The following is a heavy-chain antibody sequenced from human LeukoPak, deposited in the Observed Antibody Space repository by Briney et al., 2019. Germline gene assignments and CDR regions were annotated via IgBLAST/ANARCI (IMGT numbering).Heavy chain of an antibody. Sequence: SETLSLTCTVSGGSISSNSHYWGWIRLPPGKGLEWIGSIYYSGSTYYNPSLKSRVTISVDTSKNQFSLKLSSVTAADTAVYYCAGNYYGSGSYYSEDRYWGQGTLVTVSS. CDR1: GGSISSNSHY. J-gene: IGHJ4*02. CDR2: IYYSGST. V-gene: IGHV4-39*07. CDR3: AGNYYGSGSYYSEDRY. D-gene: IGHD3-10*01.